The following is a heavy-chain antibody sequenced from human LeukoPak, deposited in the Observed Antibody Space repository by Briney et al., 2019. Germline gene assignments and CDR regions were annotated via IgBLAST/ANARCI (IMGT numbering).Heavy chain of an antibody. CDR3: AKVFGELRSYYYYMDV. CDR1: GFTFSRNT. V-gene: IGHV3-21*04. J-gene: IGHJ6*03. CDR2: ISSSSSYI. Sequence: PGGSLRLSCAASGFTFSRNTMNWVRQAPGKGLEWVSSISSSSSYIYYADSVKGRFIISRDNAKNSLYLQMNSLRAEDTAVYYCAKVFGELRSYYYYMDVWGKGTTVTISS. D-gene: IGHD3-10*01.